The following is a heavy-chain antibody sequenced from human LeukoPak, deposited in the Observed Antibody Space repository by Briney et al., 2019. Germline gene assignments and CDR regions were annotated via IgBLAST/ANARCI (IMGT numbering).Heavy chain of an antibody. CDR3: ARSKVGTSTLPIDY. CDR2: MNPNSGNT. Sequence: ASVKVSCKASGYTFTSYDINWVRQATGQGLEGMGWMNPNSGNTGYAQKFQGRVTMTRSTSITTAYMELSSLRSEDTAVYYCARSKVGTSTLPIDYWGQGTLVTVSS. D-gene: IGHD1-26*01. V-gene: IGHV1-8*01. CDR1: GYTFTSYD. J-gene: IGHJ4*02.